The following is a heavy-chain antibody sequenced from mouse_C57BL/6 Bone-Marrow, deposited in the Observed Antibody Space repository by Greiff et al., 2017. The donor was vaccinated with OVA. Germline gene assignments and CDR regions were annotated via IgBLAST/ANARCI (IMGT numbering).Heavy chain of an antibody. CDR3: TTECCPYYFDY. D-gene: IGHD3-3*01. CDR2: IDPENGDT. J-gene: IGHJ2*01. V-gene: IGHV14-4*01. CDR1: GFNIKDDY. Sequence: VQLQQSGAELVRPGASVKLSCTASGFNIKDDYMHWVKQRPEQGLEWIGWIDPENGDTEYASKFQGKATITADTSSNTAYLQLSSLTSEDTAVYYCTTECCPYYFDYWGQGTTLTVSS.